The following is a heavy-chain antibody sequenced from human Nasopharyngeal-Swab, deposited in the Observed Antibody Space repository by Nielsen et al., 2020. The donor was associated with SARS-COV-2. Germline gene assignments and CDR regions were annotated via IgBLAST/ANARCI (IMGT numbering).Heavy chain of an antibody. Sequence: SETLSLTCAVYGGSFSGYYWRWIRQPPGKGLEWIGEVNHSGSTHYNPSLKSRVTISVDTSNNQFSLKLSSVTAADTTLYYCARAGDLTAYYSYYMDVWGNGTTVTVSS. J-gene: IGHJ6*03. D-gene: IGHD2-21*02. CDR3: ARAGDLTAYYSYYMDV. V-gene: IGHV4-34*01. CDR2: VNHSGST. CDR1: GGSFSGYY.